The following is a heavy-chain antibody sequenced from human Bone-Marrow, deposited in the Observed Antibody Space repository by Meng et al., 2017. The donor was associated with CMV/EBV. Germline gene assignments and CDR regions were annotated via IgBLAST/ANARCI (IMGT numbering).Heavy chain of an antibody. CDR3: ARDYCRTTNCFDY. J-gene: IGHJ4*02. CDR1: GFSLSSSS. D-gene: IGHD2-15*01. V-gene: IGHV3-21*01. Sequence: ASGFSLSSSSMNWVRQAPGKGLEWVSSISSSGSYIYYADSVKGRFTNSRDNGKNSLFLQMNSLRAEDTALYYCARDYCRTTNCFDYWGQGTLVTVSS. CDR2: ISSSGSYI.